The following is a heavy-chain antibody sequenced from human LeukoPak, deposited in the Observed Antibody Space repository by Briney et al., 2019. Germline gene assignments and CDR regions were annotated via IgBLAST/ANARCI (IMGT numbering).Heavy chain of an antibody. D-gene: IGHD3-10*01. V-gene: IGHV3-30-3*01. CDR1: GFTFSSYA. Sequence: GGSLRLSCAASGFTFSSYAMHWVRQAPGKGLEWVAVISYDGSNKYYADSVKGRFTISRDNAKNSPYLQMNSLRAEDTAVYYCARGYGPGDYWGQGTLVTVSS. CDR3: ARGYGPGDY. J-gene: IGHJ4*02. CDR2: ISYDGSNK.